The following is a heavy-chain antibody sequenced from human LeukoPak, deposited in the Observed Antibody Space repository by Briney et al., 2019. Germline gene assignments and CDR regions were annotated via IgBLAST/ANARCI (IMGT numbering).Heavy chain of an antibody. CDR1: GFTFSSYA. CDR2: ISGSGGST. Sequence: AGTLSLSCAASGFTFSSYAMSWVRQAPGKGLEWVSAISGSGGSTYYAASVRGRFTISRDNSKNTLYLQMNSLRAEDTAVYYCAKPPMVVIRTTYYYYYMDVWGKGTTVNVSS. CDR3: AKPPMVVIRTTYYYYYMDV. J-gene: IGHJ6*03. D-gene: IGHD4-23*01. V-gene: IGHV3-23*01.